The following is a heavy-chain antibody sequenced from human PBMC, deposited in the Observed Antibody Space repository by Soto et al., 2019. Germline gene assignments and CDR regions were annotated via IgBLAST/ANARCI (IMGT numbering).Heavy chain of an antibody. D-gene: IGHD1-26*01. J-gene: IGHJ4*02. CDR2: IWYDGSNK. V-gene: IGHV3-33*01. Sequence: GGSLRLSCAASGFTFSSYGMHWVRQAPGKGLEWVAVIWYDGSNKYYADSVKGRFTISRDNSKNTLYLQMNSLRAEDTAVYYCARESGSESYYFDYWGQGTLVTVSS. CDR3: ARESGSESYYFDY. CDR1: GFTFSSYG.